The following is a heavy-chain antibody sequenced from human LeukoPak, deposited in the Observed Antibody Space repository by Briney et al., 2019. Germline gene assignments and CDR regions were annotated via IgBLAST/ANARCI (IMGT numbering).Heavy chain of an antibody. CDR2: IIPIFGTA. CDR3: ARGYDSSGYEYFQH. CDR1: GGTFSSYA. J-gene: IGHJ1*01. D-gene: IGHD3-22*01. Sequence: ASVKVSCKASGGTFSSYAISWVRQAPGQGLEWMGGIIPIFGTANYAQKFQGRVTITADESTSTAYMELSSLRSEDTAVYYCARGYDSSGYEYFQHWGQGTLVTVSS. V-gene: IGHV1-69*13.